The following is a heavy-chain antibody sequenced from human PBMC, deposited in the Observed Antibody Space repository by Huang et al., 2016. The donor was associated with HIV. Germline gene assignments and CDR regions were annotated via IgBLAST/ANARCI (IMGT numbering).Heavy chain of an antibody. Sequence: QVQLVESGGGVVQPGRSLRLSCAASRFTFSNYALHWVRQAPGKGLEWVVVISYDGSNKYYADSVKGRFTISRDNSKNTLYLQMNSLRAEDTAVYYCARDLWLRDLYYYYYMDVWGKGTTVTVSS. V-gene: IGHV3-30-3*01. CDR3: ARDLWLRDLYYYYYMDV. CDR1: RFTFSNYA. J-gene: IGHJ6*03. D-gene: IGHD5-12*01. CDR2: ISYDGSNK.